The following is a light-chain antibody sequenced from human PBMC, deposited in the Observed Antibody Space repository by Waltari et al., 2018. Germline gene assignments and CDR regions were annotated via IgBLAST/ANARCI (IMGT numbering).Light chain of an antibody. CDR2: DVT. J-gene: IGLJ3*02. V-gene: IGLV2-23*02. CDR3: CSYAGNYIWV. Sequence: QSALTQPAAVSGSPGQSVTISCTGASSDSGRYDLVSWYQQHPGNAPKLAISDVTKRPSGVSDRFSGSKSGDTASLTISGLQFEDEADYYCCSYAGNYIWVFGGGTRLTVL. CDR1: SSDSGRYDL.